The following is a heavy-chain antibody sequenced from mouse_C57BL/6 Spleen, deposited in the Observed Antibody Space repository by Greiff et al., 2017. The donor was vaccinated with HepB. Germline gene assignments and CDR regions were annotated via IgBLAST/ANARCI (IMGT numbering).Heavy chain of an antibody. Sequence: EVKLQESGPGLVKPSQSLSLTCSVTGYSITSGYYWNWIRQFPGNKLEWMGYISYDGSNNYNPSLKNRISITRDTSKNQLFLKLNSVTTEDTATYYCAREPVVAYYFDYWGQGTTLTVSS. J-gene: IGHJ2*01. CDR2: ISYDGSN. D-gene: IGHD1-1*01. CDR3: AREPVVAYYFDY. V-gene: IGHV3-6*01. CDR1: GYSITSGYY.